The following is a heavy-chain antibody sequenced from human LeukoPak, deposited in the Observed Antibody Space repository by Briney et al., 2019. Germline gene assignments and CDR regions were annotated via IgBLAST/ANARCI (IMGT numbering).Heavy chain of an antibody. CDR1: GGSISSYY. CDR3: AKDQSIAAAGTNAFDI. J-gene: IGHJ3*02. V-gene: IGHV4-59*01. Sequence: SETLSLTCTVSGGSISSYYWSWIRQPPGKGLEWIGYIYYSGSTNYNPSLKSRVTISVDTSKNQFSLKLSSVTAADTAVYYCAKDQSIAAAGTNAFDIWGQGTMVTVSS. D-gene: IGHD6-13*01. CDR2: IYYSGST.